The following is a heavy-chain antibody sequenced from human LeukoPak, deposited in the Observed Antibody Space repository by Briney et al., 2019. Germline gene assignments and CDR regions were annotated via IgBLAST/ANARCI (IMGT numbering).Heavy chain of an antibody. J-gene: IGHJ4*02. D-gene: IGHD2-2*02. CDR3: AKGLVSAVPAAIQYPLDY. V-gene: IGHV3-23*01. CDR2: ISGSGGST. CDR1: GFTFSSYA. Sequence: GGSLRLSCAASGFTFSSYAMSWVRQAPGKGLEWVSAISGSGGSTYYADSVKGRFTISRDNSKNTLYLQMNSLRAEDTAVYYCAKGLVSAVPAAIQYPLDYWGQGTLVTVSS.